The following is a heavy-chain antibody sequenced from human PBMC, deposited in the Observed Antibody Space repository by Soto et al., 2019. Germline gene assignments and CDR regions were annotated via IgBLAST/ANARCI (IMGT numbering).Heavy chain of an antibody. CDR2: IYYSGST. CDR3: ARNYCPRECYFDY. D-gene: IGHD2-15*01. Sequence: SETLSLTCTVSGGSISSGDYYWSWIRQPPGKGLEWIGHIYYSGSTYYNPSLKSRVTISVDTSKNQFSLKLSSVTAADTAVYYCARNYCPRECYFDYWGQGTLVTVSS. CDR1: GGSISSGDYY. J-gene: IGHJ4*02. V-gene: IGHV4-30-4*01.